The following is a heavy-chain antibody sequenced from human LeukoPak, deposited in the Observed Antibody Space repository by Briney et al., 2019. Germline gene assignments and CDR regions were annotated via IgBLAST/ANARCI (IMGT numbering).Heavy chain of an antibody. J-gene: IGHJ4*02. Sequence: ASVKVSCKASGYTFTSYGISWVRQAPGQGLEWMGWISAYNGNTNFTQKLQGRVTMTTDTSTSTAYMDLRSLRSDDTAVYYCARDQAATNTQVRFCLDWGQGTLVTVSS. CDR1: GYTFTSYG. D-gene: IGHD3-9*01. V-gene: IGHV1-18*01. CDR2: ISAYNGNT. CDR3: ARDQAATNTQVRFCLD.